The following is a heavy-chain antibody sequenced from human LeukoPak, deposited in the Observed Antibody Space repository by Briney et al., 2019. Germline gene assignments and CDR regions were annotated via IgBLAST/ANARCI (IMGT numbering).Heavy chain of an antibody. CDR1: GFTFDDYA. CDR2: ISWNSGSI. Sequence: PGRSLRLSCAASGFTFDDYAMHWVRQAPGKGLEWVSGISWNSGSIGYADSVKGRFTISRDNAKNSLYLQMNSLRAEDTALYYCAKAYGSGSYPLWGQGTLVTVSS. V-gene: IGHV3-9*01. J-gene: IGHJ4*02. D-gene: IGHD3-10*01. CDR3: AKAYGSGSYPL.